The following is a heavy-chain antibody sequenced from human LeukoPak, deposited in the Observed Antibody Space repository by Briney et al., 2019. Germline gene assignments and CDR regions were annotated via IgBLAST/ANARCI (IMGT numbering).Heavy chain of an antibody. J-gene: IGHJ4*02. V-gene: IGHV3-23*01. CDR3: ARHLLEWSPHDY. Sequence: PGGSLRLSCAASGFTFSSYAMSLVRQAPGKGLEWVSAISGSGGSTYYADSVKGRFTISRDNSKNSLYLQMNSLRAEDTAVYYCARHLLEWSPHDYWGQGTLVTVSS. CDR1: GFTFSSYA. CDR2: ISGSGGST. D-gene: IGHD3-3*01.